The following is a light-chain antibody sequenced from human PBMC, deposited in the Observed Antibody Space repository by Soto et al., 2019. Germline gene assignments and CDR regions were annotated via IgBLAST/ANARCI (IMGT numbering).Light chain of an antibody. Sequence: QSALTQPASVSGSPGQSITISCTGTSSDGGGPRQSPQIMIYKVNNRPSGVSDRFSGSKSGNTASLTISGLQAEDEADYYCNSYTSSNTCVFGTGTKLTVL. V-gene: IGLV2-14*01. J-gene: IGLJ1*01. CDR3: NSYTSSNTCV. CDR1: SSDGGG. CDR2: KVN.